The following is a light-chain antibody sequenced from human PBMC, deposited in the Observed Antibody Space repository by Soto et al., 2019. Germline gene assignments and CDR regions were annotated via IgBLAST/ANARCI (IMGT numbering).Light chain of an antibody. V-gene: IGKV3-15*01. CDR1: QSVSSN. Sequence: EIVMTQSPATLSVSPGERATLSCRASQSVSSNLAWYQQKPGQPPRLLIYGTSTRANGIPARFSGSGSGTEFPLTTSSLQSEDFAVDYCQQYNHWPPYTFGQGTKLEIK. J-gene: IGKJ2*01. CDR3: QQYNHWPPYT. CDR2: GTS.